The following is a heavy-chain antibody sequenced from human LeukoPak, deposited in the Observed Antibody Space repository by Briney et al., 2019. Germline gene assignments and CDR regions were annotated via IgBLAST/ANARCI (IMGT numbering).Heavy chain of an antibody. J-gene: IGHJ4*02. CDR1: GGSISSSNW. Sequence: PSETLSLTCAVSGGSISSSNWWSWVRQPPGKGLEWIGEIYHSGSTNYNPSLKSRVTTSVDTSKNQFSLRPSSVTAADTAVYYCASTQQWLAFDYWGQGILVTVSS. CDR2: IYHSGST. D-gene: IGHD6-19*01. V-gene: IGHV4-4*02. CDR3: ASTQQWLAFDY.